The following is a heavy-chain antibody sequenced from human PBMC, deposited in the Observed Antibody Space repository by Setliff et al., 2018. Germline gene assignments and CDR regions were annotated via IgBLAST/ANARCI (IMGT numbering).Heavy chain of an antibody. J-gene: IGHJ4*02. CDR2: IIPIFGSP. CDR3: ARDSQLGFYYFDS. V-gene: IGHV1-69*13. CDR1: GYTFNSYG. Sequence: GASVKVSCKASGYTFNSYGITWVRQAPGQGLEWMGMIIPIFGSPHYAQRFQDRVIITADVSTRTAYMDLSSLRSEDTAIYYCARDSQLGFYYFDSWGRGTLVTVSS. D-gene: IGHD1-1*01.